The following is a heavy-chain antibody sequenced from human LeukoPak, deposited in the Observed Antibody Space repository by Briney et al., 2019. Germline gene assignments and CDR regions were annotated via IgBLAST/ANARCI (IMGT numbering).Heavy chain of an antibody. CDR2: IYYSGST. D-gene: IGHD2-15*01. Sequence: SETLSLTCTVSGGSISSGDYYWSWIRQPPGKGLEWIGYIYYSGSTYYNPSLKSRVTISVDTSKNQFSLKLSSVTAADTAVYYCARGIGSGYHYYGMDVWGQGTTVTVSS. CDR1: GGSISSGDYY. CDR3: ARGIGSGYHYYGMDV. J-gene: IGHJ6*02. V-gene: IGHV4-30-4*01.